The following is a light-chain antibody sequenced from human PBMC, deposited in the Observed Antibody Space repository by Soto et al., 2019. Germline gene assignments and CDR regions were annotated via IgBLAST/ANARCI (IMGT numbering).Light chain of an antibody. CDR3: QQYHMYSPT. CDR2: RAS. Sequence: DIQMTQSLSTLSASVGDRVTITCRASQSIDSWLAWYQQKPGTAPKLLIFRASSLRSGVPSRFSGSGSGTEFTLTISSLQPVDFATYYCQQYHMYSPTFGQGTKVDIK. CDR1: QSIDSW. J-gene: IGKJ1*01. V-gene: IGKV1-5*03.